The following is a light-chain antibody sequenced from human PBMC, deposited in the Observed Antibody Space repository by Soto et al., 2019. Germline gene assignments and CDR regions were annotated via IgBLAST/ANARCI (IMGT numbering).Light chain of an antibody. CDR3: QQYNGFSNT. CDR1: QSVLTW. J-gene: IGKJ2*01. CDR2: DAS. Sequence: DIQMTPSPSTLSAAVGDRVTITCRASQSVLTWLAWYQQKPGKAPQLLIYDASKLESGVPSRFSGSGSGTEFTLTISSLLPDDFGTYYCQQYNGFSNTFGQGTKLEIK. V-gene: IGKV1-5*01.